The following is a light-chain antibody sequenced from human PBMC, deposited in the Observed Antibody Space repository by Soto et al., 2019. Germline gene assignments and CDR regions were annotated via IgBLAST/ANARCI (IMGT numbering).Light chain of an antibody. V-gene: IGLV2-11*01. Sequence: QSVLTQPRSVSGSPGQSVSISCTVTSSDVGRYSDVSWYQQHPGKAPKLMIYDVSERPSVVPDRFSGSKSGNTASLTISGLQAEDEADYYCCSYAGTYTGVFGTGTKVTVL. CDR2: DVS. J-gene: IGLJ1*01. CDR3: CSYAGTYTGV. CDR1: SSDVGRYSD.